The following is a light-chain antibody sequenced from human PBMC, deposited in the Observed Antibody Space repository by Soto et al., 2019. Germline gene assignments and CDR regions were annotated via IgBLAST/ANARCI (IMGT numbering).Light chain of an antibody. CDR3: SSYADFNNVL. Sequence: QPVLTQPPSASGSPGQSVTISCTGTSSDVRNYNFISWYQQYPGKAPKLMIYEVTKRPSGVPDRFSGSKSVNMASLTVSGLQAEDEAEYYCSSYADFNNVLFGGGTQLTVL. CDR2: EVT. V-gene: IGLV2-8*01. J-gene: IGLJ3*02. CDR1: SSDVRNYNF.